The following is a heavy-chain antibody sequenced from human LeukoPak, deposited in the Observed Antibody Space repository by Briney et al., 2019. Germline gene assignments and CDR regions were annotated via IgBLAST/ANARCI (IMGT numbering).Heavy chain of an antibody. D-gene: IGHD3-22*01. V-gene: IGHV3-23*01. Sequence: GGSLRLSCAASGFTFSSYAMSWVRQAPGKGLEWVSAISGSGGSTYYADSVKGRFTISRDNSKNTLYLQMNSLRAEDTAVYYCAKDLGASEYYYDSSGYGIWGQGTMVTVSS. CDR1: GFTFSSYA. CDR2: ISGSGGST. CDR3: AKDLGASEYYYDSSGYGI. J-gene: IGHJ3*02.